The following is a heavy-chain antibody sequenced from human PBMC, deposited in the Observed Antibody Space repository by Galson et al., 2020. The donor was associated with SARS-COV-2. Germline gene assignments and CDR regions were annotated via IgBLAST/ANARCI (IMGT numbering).Heavy chain of an antibody. CDR3: TTYSGLRYCSGGSCYTPPFDC. CDR2: FKSKTDGGTT. D-gene: IGHD2-15*01. Sequence: GGSLRLSCAAFGFTFSNAWMSWVRQTPGKGLEWVGRFKSKTDGGTTDYAAAVKGRFTISRDDSKNTLYLQMNSLKTEDTAVYYCTTYSGLRYCSGGSCYTPPFDCWGQGTLVTVSS. V-gene: IGHV3-15*01. J-gene: IGHJ4*02. CDR1: GFTFSNAW.